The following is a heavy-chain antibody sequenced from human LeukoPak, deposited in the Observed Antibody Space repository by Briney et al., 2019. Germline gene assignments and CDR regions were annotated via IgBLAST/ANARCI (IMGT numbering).Heavy chain of an antibody. CDR3: ARDQVSIAGTGIDY. CDR2: IYSDNT. D-gene: IGHD6-13*01. J-gene: IGHJ4*02. Sequence: GGSLRLSCTVSGFTVSSNSMSWVRQAPGKGLEWVSFIYSDNTHYSDSVKGRFTISRDNAKNSLFLQMNSLRAEDTAVYYCARDQVSIAGTGIDYWGQGTLVTVSS. V-gene: IGHV3-53*01. CDR1: GFTVSSNS.